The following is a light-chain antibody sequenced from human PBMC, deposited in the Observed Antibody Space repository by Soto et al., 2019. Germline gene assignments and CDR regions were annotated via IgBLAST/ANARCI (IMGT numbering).Light chain of an antibody. Sequence: DIQITNSPSTLSASVGDRVTITCRASQTISSWLAWYHQKPGKAPKLLIYKASTLKSGVPSRFSGSGSGTEFTLTISSLQPDDFATYYCQHYNSYSEAFGQGTKVDI. CDR3: QHYNSYSEA. CDR1: QTISSW. V-gene: IGKV1-5*03. J-gene: IGKJ1*01. CDR2: KAS.